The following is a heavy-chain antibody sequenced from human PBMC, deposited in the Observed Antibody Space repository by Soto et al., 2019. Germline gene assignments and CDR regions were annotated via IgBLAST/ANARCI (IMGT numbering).Heavy chain of an antibody. Sequence: QVQLQESGPGLVKPSETLSLTCTVSGGSISSYYWSWIRQPPGKGLEWIGYIYYSGSTNYNPSLKSRVTISVDQAKNQFALKLSSVTAADTAVYYCARDRIVVVPAAMGGGYYYYYMDVWGKGTTVTVSS. V-gene: IGHV4-59*01. D-gene: IGHD2-2*01. J-gene: IGHJ6*03. CDR3: ARDRIVVVPAAMGGGYYYYYMDV. CDR2: IYYSGST. CDR1: GGSISSYY.